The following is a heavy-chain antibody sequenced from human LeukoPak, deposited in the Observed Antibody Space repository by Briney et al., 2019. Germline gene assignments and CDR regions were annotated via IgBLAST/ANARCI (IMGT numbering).Heavy chain of an antibody. V-gene: IGHV3-30*01. CDR3: ARGVFVDTAMVLGNWFDP. CDR2: ISYDGSNK. D-gene: IGHD5-18*01. J-gene: IGHJ5*02. CDR1: GFTFSSYA. Sequence: GGSLRLSCAASGFTFSSYAMPWVRQAPGKGLGWVAVISYDGSNKYYADSVKGRFTNSRDNSKNTLYLQMNSLRAEDTAVYYCARGVFVDTAMVLGNWFDPWGQGTLVTVSS.